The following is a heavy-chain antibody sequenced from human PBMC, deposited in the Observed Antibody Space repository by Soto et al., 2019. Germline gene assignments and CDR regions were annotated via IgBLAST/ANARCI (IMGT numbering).Heavy chain of an antibody. D-gene: IGHD3-10*01. Sequence: QVQLVQSGAEVKKPGASVKVSCKASGYTFTNYGISWVRQAPGQGLEWMGWISDYNGNTYYGKKFQGRVTMTTDTSTRTAYMELKSLRSDDTAVYYCARDGYYSGSGSYSPPRYYGMDVWGQGTTVTVSS. CDR1: GYTFTNYG. V-gene: IGHV1-18*04. CDR2: ISDYNGNT. CDR3: ARDGYYSGSGSYSPPRYYGMDV. J-gene: IGHJ6*02.